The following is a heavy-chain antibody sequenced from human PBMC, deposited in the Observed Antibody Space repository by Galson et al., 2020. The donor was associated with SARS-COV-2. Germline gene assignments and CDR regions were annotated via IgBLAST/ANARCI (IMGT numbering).Heavy chain of an antibody. CDR3: ARVERGYCSSTSCYIPGYYYYMDV. J-gene: IGHJ6*03. CDR2: ISSSSSYT. V-gene: IGHV3-11*05. CDR1: GFTFSDYY. Sequence: GESLKIPCAASGFTFSDYYMSWIRQAPGKGLEWVSYISSSSSYTNYADSVKGRFTISRDNAKNSLYLQINSLRAEDTAVYYCARVERGYCSSTSCYIPGYYYYMDVWGKGTTVTVSS. D-gene: IGHD2-2*02.